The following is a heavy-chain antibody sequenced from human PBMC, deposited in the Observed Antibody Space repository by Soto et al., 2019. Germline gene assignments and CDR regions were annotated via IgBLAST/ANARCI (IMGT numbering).Heavy chain of an antibody. V-gene: IGHV3-30-3*01. CDR1: GFTFSSYA. CDR3: ARDRDSSGWAVDY. J-gene: IGHJ4*02. D-gene: IGHD6-19*01. Sequence: QVQLVESGGGVVQPGRSLRLSCAASGFTFSSYAMHWVRQAPGKGLEWVAVISYDGSNKYYADSVKGRFTISRDNSKNTLYLQMNSLRAEDTAVYYCARDRDSSGWAVDYWGQGTLVTVSS. CDR2: ISYDGSNK.